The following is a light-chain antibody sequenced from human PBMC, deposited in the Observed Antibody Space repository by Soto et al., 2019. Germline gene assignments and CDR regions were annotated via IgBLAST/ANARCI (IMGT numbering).Light chain of an antibody. V-gene: IGKV1-39*01. J-gene: IGKJ1*01. CDR1: QSIGSY. CDR2: AAS. Sequence: IQMTQSPSSLSASVGDRVTMTCRASQSIGSYVNWYQEKPGEAPKVLIFAASSLQSGVPSRFSGSGSGTDFTLTISSLQPEDFATYYWQQSYSTAWTFGQGTKVDIK. CDR3: QQSYSTAWT.